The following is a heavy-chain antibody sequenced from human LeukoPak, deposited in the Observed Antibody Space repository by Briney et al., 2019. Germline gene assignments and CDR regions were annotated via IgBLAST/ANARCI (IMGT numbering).Heavy chain of an antibody. J-gene: IGHJ4*02. D-gene: IGHD3-10*01. V-gene: IGHV3-7*01. CDR3: ARTIRGY. CDR2: IKEDGSEK. CDR1: GFTFSNYW. Sequence: GGSLRLSCAASGFTFSNYWMSWVRQAPGKGLEWVANIKEDGSEKYYVDSVKGRFTISRDNAKNSLYLQMNSLRAEDTAVYYCARTIRGYCGQGTLATVSS.